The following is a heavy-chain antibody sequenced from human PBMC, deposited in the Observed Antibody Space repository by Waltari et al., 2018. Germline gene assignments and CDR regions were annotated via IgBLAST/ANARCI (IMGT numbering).Heavy chain of an antibody. V-gene: IGHV4-34*01. CDR2: SNHSGRT. J-gene: IGHJ4*02. D-gene: IGHD6-6*01. CDR1: GGSFSGYY. Sequence: QVQLQQWGAGLLKPSETLSLTCAVYGGSFSGYYWSWIRQPPGKGLEWIGESNHSGRTNYNPSRKSRVTRSVDTAKNQFSLKLSSVTAADTAVYYCARLGSSSAYWGQGTLVTVSS. CDR3: ARLGSSSAY.